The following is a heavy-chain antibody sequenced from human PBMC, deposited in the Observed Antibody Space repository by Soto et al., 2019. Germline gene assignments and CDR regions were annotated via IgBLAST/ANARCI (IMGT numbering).Heavy chain of an antibody. CDR2: ISSSGSTI. CDR3: ARQYSYGPVDYYYGMDV. Sequence: QVQLVESGGGLVKPGGSLRLSCAASGFTFSDYYMSWIRQAPGKGLEWVSYISSSGSTIYYADSVKGRFTNSRDNAKNSLYLQMNSLRAEDTAVYYCARQYSYGPVDYYYGMDVWGQGTTVTVSS. J-gene: IGHJ6*02. D-gene: IGHD5-18*01. V-gene: IGHV3-11*01. CDR1: GFTFSDYY.